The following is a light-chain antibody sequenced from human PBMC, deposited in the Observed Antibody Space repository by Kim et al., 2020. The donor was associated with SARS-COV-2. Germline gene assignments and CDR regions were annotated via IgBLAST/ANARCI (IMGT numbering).Light chain of an antibody. Sequence: GQAVRITCQGDSLNFYYASWSQQKPGQAPTLVISGKNDRPSGIPDRFSGSTSGNTASLTITGAQADDEADYYCSSRDSSSKYASYVFGTGTKVTVL. CDR2: GKN. J-gene: IGLJ1*01. V-gene: IGLV3-19*01. CDR1: SLNFYY. CDR3: SSRDSSSKYASYV.